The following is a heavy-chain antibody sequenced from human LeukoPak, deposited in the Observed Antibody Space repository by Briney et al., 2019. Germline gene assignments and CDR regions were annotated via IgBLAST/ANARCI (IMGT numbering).Heavy chain of an antibody. V-gene: IGHV3-48*01. Sequence: PGGSLRLSCAASGFTFSSYSMSWVRQAPGRGLEWVSYISSRNTTIYYADSVRGRFTISRDDAKKSLYLQMNTLRAEDTAVYYCVRGGRYIATSLAGTANYWGQGTLVSVSS. CDR2: ISSRNTTI. CDR1: GFTFSSYS. CDR3: VRGGRYIATSLAGTANY. J-gene: IGHJ4*02. D-gene: IGHD6-19*01.